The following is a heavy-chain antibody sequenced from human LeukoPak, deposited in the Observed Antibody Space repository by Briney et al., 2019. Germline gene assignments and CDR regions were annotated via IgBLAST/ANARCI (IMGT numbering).Heavy chain of an antibody. CDR3: ARDYYYGSGSYYNWFDP. J-gene: IGHJ5*02. V-gene: IGHV4-59*01. CDR1: GVSISGYY. CDR2: IYYSGST. D-gene: IGHD3-10*01. Sequence: SETLSLTCNVSGVSISGYYWSWFRQPPGKGLEWIGDIYYSGSTNYNPSLKSRVTISVDTAKNQFSLQLNSVTAADTAVYYCARDYYYGSGSYYNWFDPWGQGTLVTVSS.